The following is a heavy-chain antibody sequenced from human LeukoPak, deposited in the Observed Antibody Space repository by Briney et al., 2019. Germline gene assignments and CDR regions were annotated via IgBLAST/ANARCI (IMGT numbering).Heavy chain of an antibody. Sequence: PSETLSLTYTVSGGSISSYYWSWIRQPAGKGLEWIGRIYTSGSTNYNPSLKSRVTMSVDTSKNQFSLKLSSVTAADTAVYYCARGYCSGGSCYNRVFDYWGQGTLVTVSS. J-gene: IGHJ4*02. CDR3: ARGYCSGGSCYNRVFDY. CDR1: GGSISSYY. V-gene: IGHV4-4*07. D-gene: IGHD2-15*01. CDR2: IYTSGST.